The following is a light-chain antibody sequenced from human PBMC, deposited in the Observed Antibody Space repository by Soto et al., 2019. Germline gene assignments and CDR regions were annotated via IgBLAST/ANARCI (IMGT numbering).Light chain of an antibody. CDR2: GSS. Sequence: IQMSQSPSSLSASAGDRVSISCRASQSISIYLNWYQQKPGKVPKLLIYGSSTLQSEVPSRFSGSGSGTDFTLTISSLQPEDSATYFCQQTYSVPLSFGQGTRVEMK. J-gene: IGKJ5*01. CDR1: QSISIY. V-gene: IGKV1-39*01. CDR3: QQTYSVPLS.